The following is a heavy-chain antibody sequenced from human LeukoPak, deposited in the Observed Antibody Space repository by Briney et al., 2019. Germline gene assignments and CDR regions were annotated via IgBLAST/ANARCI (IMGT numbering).Heavy chain of an antibody. Sequence: GSSVTVSCTASGGTFSSYAISWVRQAPGQGLEWMGGIIPIFGTANYAQKLQGRVTMTTDTSTSTAYMELRSLRSDDTAVYYCARDRVAAASDYWGQGTLVTVSS. J-gene: IGHJ4*02. D-gene: IGHD6-13*01. CDR2: IIPIFGTA. CDR1: GGTFSSYA. V-gene: IGHV1-69*05. CDR3: ARDRVAAASDY.